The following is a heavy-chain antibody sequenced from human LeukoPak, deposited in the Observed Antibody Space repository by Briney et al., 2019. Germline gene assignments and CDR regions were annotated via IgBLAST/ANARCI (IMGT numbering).Heavy chain of an antibody. J-gene: IGHJ6*02. CDR2: IYYSGIT. CDR3: ARDRSTVDYYGLDV. CDR1: GGSISSGDFY. Sequence: SETLSLTCTVSGGSISSGDFYWSWIRQPPEEGLEYIGYIYYSGITFYNPSLRSRITISIDTSKNQFSLKLSSVTAADTAVYYCARDRSTVDYYGLDVWGQGTTVIVSS. D-gene: IGHD4-23*01. V-gene: IGHV4-30-4*01.